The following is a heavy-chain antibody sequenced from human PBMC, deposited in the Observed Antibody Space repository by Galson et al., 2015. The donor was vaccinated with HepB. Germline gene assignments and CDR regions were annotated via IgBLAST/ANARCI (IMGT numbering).Heavy chain of an antibody. CDR1: GFTFRNCG. J-gene: IGHJ4*02. D-gene: IGHD2/OR15-2a*01. V-gene: IGHV3-33*06. CDR2: IWSDGNNK. CDR3: AKEPAPYTLGDY. Sequence: SLRLSCAASGFTFRNCGMQWVRQAPGKGLEWVAVIWSDGNNKFYADSVKGRFTVSRDNYKNTMYLQMDSLRVEDTAVYYCAKEPAPYTLGDYWGQGTLVTVSS.